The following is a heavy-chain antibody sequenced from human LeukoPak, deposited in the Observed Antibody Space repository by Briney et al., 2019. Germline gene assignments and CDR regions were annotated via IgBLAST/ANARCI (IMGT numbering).Heavy chain of an antibody. CDR1: GYTFTDYY. D-gene: IGHD6-19*01. CDR3: SRGQGSDLIEY. J-gene: IGHJ4*02. Sequence: ASVKVSCKASGYTFTDYYIHWVRQAPGQGLEWMGWINPNSGGTNYAQKFQGRVTMTRDTSISTTYMELSRLTCDDTAVYYCSRGQGSDLIEYWGKGTLVTVSS. V-gene: IGHV1-2*02. CDR2: INPNSGGT.